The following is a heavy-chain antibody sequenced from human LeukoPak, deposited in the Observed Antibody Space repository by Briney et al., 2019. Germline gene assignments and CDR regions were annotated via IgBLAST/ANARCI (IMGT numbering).Heavy chain of an antibody. CDR2: INHSGST. CDR3: ARSALYSSSRFSQH. J-gene: IGHJ1*01. V-gene: IGHV4-34*01. CDR1: GGSFSDYF. Sequence: SETLSLTCAVYGGSFSDYFWSWIRQPPGRGLEWIGEINHSGSTNYNPSLKSRVTISVDTSKNQFSLKLSSVTAADTAVYYCARSALYSSSRFSQHWGQGTLVTVSS. D-gene: IGHD6-13*01.